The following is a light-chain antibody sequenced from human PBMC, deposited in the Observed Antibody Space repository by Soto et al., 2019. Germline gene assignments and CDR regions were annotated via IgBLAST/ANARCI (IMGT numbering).Light chain of an antibody. CDR1: QTISSW. CDR3: QHYNSYSEA. J-gene: IGKJ1*01. Sequence: DIQMTQSPSPLSGSVGDRVTSTCRASQTISSWLAWYQQKQGKAPKLLTYKASTLKSGVPSRFSGIGSGTECTLTSSSLQPDDFTTYYGQHYNSYSEAFGQGTKVDIK. V-gene: IGKV1-5*03. CDR2: KAS.